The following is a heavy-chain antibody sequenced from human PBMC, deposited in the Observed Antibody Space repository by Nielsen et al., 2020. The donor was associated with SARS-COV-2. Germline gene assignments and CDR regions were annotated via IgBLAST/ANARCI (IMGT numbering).Heavy chain of an antibody. V-gene: IGHV4-4*02. D-gene: IGHD1-26*01. J-gene: IGHJ4*02. CDR3: ARQSGSYLSYYFDY. CDR1: GGSVSSNDW. CDR2: VSHSGST. Sequence: SETLSLTCAVSGGSVSSNDWWTWVRQSPGKGLEWIGEVSHSGSTYYNPSLKSRVTISVDTSKNQFSLKLSSVTAADTAVYYCARQSGSYLSYYFDYWGQGTLVTVSS.